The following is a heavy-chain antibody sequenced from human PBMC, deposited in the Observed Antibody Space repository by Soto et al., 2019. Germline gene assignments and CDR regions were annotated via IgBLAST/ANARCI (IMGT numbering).Heavy chain of an antibody. CDR1: GFTFSNAW. J-gene: IGHJ6*03. D-gene: IGHD6-25*01. CDR2: IKSKTDGGTT. Sequence: EVQLVESGGGLVKPGGSLRLSCAASGFTFSNAWMSWVRQAPGKGLEWFGRIKSKTDGGTTDYAAPVKGRFTISRDDLQNTLYLQMNSLKTEDTAVYYCTPDQGLRTYCYYYMDVWGKGTTVTVSS. V-gene: IGHV3-15*01. CDR3: TPDQGLRTYCYYYMDV.